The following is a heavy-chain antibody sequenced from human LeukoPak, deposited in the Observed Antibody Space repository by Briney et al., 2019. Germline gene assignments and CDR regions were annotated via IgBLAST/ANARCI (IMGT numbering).Heavy chain of an antibody. CDR3: ARGYARFYYYYMDV. CDR1: AFTYSSYT. CDR2: ISHSGSP. V-gene: IGHV4-34*01. J-gene: IGHJ6*03. Sequence: GSLRLSCAASAFTYSSYTMNWVRQAPGKGLEWSGEISHSGSPNYNPSLKSRVTISVDTSKNHFSLRLRSVTAADTAVYYCARGYARFYYYYMDVWGKGTTVTVSS. D-gene: IGHD6-6*01.